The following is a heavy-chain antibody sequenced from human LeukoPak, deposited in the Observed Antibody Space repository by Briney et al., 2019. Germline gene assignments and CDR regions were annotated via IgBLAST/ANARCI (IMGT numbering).Heavy chain of an antibody. J-gene: IGHJ4*02. CDR1: GGSVRSSSYY. Sequence: PSETLSLTCTVSGGSVRSSSYYWSWIRQPPGKGLEWIGYIYYSGSTNYNPSLKSRVTISADTSMNQFSLKLSSVTAADTAVYYCARAYSSSWYMNWGQGTLVTVSS. CDR3: ARAYSSSWYMN. CDR2: IYYSGST. D-gene: IGHD6-13*01. V-gene: IGHV4-61*01.